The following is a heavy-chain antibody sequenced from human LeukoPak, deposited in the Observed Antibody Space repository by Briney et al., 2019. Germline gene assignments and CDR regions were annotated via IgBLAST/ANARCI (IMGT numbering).Heavy chain of an antibody. CDR3: AREADDSSSWFDY. CDR1: GFTFSSYS. V-gene: IGHV3-21*01. D-gene: IGHD6-13*01. CDR2: ISSSSSYI. J-gene: IGHJ4*02. Sequence: PGGSLRLSCAASGFTFSSYSTNWVRQAPGKGLEWVSSISSSSSYIYYADSVKGRFTISRDNAKNSLYLQMNSLRAEDTAVYYCAREADDSSSWFDYWGQGTLVTVSS.